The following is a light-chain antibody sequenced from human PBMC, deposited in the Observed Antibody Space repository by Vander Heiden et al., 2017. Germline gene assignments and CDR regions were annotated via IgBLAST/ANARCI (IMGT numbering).Light chain of an antibody. Sequence: TVVTQEPSFSVSPEGTVTLTCGLSSGSVSTNYYPSWYQQTPGQAPRTLSYNTNTRSSGVPDRFSGSILGNKAALTIAGAQADDESDYYCVLYMGSGIWVFGGGTRLTVL. CDR2: NTN. CDR1: SGSVSTNYY. V-gene: IGLV8-61*01. CDR3: VLYMGSGIWV. J-gene: IGLJ3*02.